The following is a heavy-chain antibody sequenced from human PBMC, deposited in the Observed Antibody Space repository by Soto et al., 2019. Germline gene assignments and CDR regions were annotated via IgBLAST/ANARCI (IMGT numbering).Heavy chain of an antibody. CDR2: IYYSGST. Sequence: QVQLQESGPGLVKPAETLSLTCIVSGGSISTDNYYWAWIRQPPGKGLEWIGSIYYSGSTNYNPSLKSRVTMSVYTSMNQFSLKLTSVTAADTAVYYCARLYGSGRLGGVYWGQGTLVSVSS. V-gene: IGHV4-39*01. CDR3: ARLYGSGRLGGVY. CDR1: GGSISTDNYY. J-gene: IGHJ4*02. D-gene: IGHD3-10*01.